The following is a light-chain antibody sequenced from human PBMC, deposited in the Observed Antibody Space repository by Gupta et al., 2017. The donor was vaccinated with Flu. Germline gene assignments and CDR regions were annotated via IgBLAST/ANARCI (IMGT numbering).Light chain of an antibody. Sequence: DIQLTQSPSFLSASVGDRVTITCRASQGITSYLAWYQQTPGKAPKLLIYDASNLQNEVPSRFSGSGYGTEFTLTISSLQPEDFATYYCQQLHVYPITFGQGTRLEIK. CDR2: DAS. CDR3: QQLHVYPIT. CDR1: QGITSY. V-gene: IGKV1-9*01. J-gene: IGKJ5*01.